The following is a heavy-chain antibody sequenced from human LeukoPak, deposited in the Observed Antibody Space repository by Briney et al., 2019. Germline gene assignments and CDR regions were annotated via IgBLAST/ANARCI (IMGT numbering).Heavy chain of an antibody. D-gene: IGHD3-22*01. CDR1: GFTFKSYA. J-gene: IGHJ4*02. Sequence: PGGSLRLSCVASGFTFKSYAMSWVRQAPGKGLEWVSAVSGSGGSTYYADSVKGRFTISRDNSKNTLYLQMNSLRAEDTAVYYCAKDSNYYDTRGPFDYWGQGTLVTVSS. V-gene: IGHV3-23*01. CDR3: AKDSNYYDTRGPFDY. CDR2: VSGSGGST.